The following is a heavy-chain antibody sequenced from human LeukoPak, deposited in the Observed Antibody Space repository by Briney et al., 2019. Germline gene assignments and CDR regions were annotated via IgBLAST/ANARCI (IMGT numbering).Heavy chain of an antibody. V-gene: IGHV3-23*01. Sequence: GGSLTLSCAASGFTFSTYAMSYLRHAPGEGREGVSAISRSGDSTYYADSEKGRLTISRDNAKNTLYPQMHSLRAEDTAVYYCATRRSASSGFDHSGQGTLVTVSS. CDR1: GFTFSTYA. D-gene: IGHD3-22*01. CDR3: ATRRSASSGFDH. CDR2: ISRSGDST. J-gene: IGHJ4*02.